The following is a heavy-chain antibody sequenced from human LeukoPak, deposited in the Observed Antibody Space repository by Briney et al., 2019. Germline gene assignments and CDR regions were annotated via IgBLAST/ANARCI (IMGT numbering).Heavy chain of an antibody. CDR1: GGSISSGSYY. J-gene: IGHJ1*01. D-gene: IGHD6-13*01. V-gene: IGHV4-61*02. CDR2: IYTSGST. CDR3: ARLSSSWYLGGYFQH. Sequence: SETLSLTCTVSGGSISSGSYYWSWIRQPAGKGLEWIGRIYTSGSTNYNPSLKSRVTISVDTSKNQFSLKLSSVTAADTAVYYCARLSSSWYLGGYFQHWGQGTLVTVSS.